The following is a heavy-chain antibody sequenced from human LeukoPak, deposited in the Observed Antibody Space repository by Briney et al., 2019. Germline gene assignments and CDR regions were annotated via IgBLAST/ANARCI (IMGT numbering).Heavy chain of an antibody. D-gene: IGHD3-10*01. CDR3: AKGDTMVPGVSRFSYFDS. V-gene: IGHV3-30*02. CDR2: IRYGGSNK. J-gene: IGHJ4*02. Sequence: GGSLRLSCAASGFTFSSYAMHWVRQAPGKGLEWVASIRYGGSNKYYADSVKGRFTISRDNSKNTLYLQMNSLRAKDTAVYYRAKGDTMVPGVSRFSYFDSWGQGTLVTVSS. CDR1: GFTFSSYA.